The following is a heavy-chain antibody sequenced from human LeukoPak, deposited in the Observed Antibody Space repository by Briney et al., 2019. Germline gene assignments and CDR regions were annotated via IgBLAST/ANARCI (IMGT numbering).Heavy chain of an antibody. J-gene: IGHJ4*02. V-gene: IGHV3-23*01. CDR1: GFSFNNFG. CDR3: AKSSYYDSSGFYREYYFDY. D-gene: IGHD3-22*01. CDR2: ISGTGGST. Sequence: GGSLKLSCVASGFSFNNFGMTWVRQAPGRGLEWVSSISGTGGSTHYADSVKGRFTISRDNSKNTLYLQMNSLRAGDTAVYYCAKSSYYDSSGFYREYYFDYWGQGTLVPVSS.